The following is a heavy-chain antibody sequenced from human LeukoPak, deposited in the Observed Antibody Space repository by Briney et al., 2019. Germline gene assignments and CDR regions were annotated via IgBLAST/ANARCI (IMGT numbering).Heavy chain of an antibody. J-gene: IGHJ5*02. CDR2: IRYDGSNK. CDR3: AKDATPFVVVPAATNWFDP. CDR1: GFTFSSYG. D-gene: IGHD2-2*01. Sequence: PGGSLRLSCAASGFTFSSYGMHWVRQAPGKGLEWVAFIRYDGSNKYYADSVKGRFTISRDNSKNTLYLQMNSLRAEDTAVYYCAKDATPFVVVPAATNWFDPWGQGILVTVSS. V-gene: IGHV3-30*02.